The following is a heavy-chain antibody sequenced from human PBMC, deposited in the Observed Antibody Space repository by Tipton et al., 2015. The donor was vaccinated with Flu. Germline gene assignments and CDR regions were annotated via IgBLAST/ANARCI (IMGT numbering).Heavy chain of an antibody. CDR1: GGSFSNYY. Sequence: TLSLTCAIYGGSFSNYYWSWIRQPPGKGLEWIGEINHSRTTNYNPSLKSRVTTSVDTSKNQFSLKLSSVTAADTAVYYCARGSGSGTYVIFDFWGQGTLVTVSS. J-gene: IGHJ4*02. CDR3: ARGSGSGTYVIFDF. D-gene: IGHD3-10*01. CDR2: INHSRTT. V-gene: IGHV4-34*01.